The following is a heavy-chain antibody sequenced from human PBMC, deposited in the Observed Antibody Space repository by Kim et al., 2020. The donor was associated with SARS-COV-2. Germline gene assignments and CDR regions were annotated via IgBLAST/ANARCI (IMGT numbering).Heavy chain of an antibody. J-gene: IGHJ4*01. V-gene: IGHV3-30-3*01. D-gene: IGHD2-2*01. CDR1: GFTFSSYA. CDR3: ASGSYCSSSSCYLGGFD. Sequence: GGSLRLSCAASGFTFSSYAMHWVRQAPGKGLEWVAVISYDGSNKYYADSVKGRFTISRDNSKNTLYLQMNSLRAEDTAVYYCASGSYCSSSSCYLGGFD. CDR2: ISYDGSNK.